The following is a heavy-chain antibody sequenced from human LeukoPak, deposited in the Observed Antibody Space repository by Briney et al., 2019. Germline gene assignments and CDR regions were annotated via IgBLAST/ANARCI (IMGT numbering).Heavy chain of an antibody. D-gene: IGHD5-18*01. CDR1: GFTLGSHD. CDR3: VREARGYHYTYFDY. Sequence: GGSLRLSCTGSGFTLGSHDMHWVRQTTGEGVEWVAAIASGFQTFYAGSVKGRFTVSREDAENSLHLQMNSLTAGDTAVYYCVREARGYHYTYFDYWGQGSLVTVSS. V-gene: IGHV3-13*01. CDR2: IASGFQT. J-gene: IGHJ4*02.